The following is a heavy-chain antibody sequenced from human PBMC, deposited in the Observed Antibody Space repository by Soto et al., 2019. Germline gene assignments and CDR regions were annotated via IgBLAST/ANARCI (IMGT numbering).Heavy chain of an antibody. V-gene: IGHV3-30*03. CDR2: ISYDGSNK. CDR1: KFTFSNYG. D-gene: IGHD5-12*01. CDR3: ARQRGYAFDI. J-gene: IGHJ3*02. Sequence: SLRLSCAASKFTFSNYGMHWVRQAPGKGLEWVAVISYDGSNKHYGDSVKGRFTISRDISKNIIYLQMNSLRVEDTAVYYCARQRGYAFDIWGQGTLVTVSS.